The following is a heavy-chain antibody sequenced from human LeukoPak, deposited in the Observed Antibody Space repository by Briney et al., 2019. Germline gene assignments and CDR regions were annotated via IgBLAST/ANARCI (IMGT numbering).Heavy chain of an antibody. Sequence: SETLSLTCTVSGGSISSSPSSWGWIRQPPGDGLEWIGNFYQSGDTYYNPSLKSRVTISVDTSKSQFSLKLSSVTAADTAVYYCARDSPYSSGWYSAFDIWGQGTMVTVSS. CDR1: GGSISSSPSS. V-gene: IGHV4-39*07. J-gene: IGHJ3*02. CDR2: FYQSGDT. CDR3: ARDSPYSSGWYSAFDI. D-gene: IGHD6-19*01.